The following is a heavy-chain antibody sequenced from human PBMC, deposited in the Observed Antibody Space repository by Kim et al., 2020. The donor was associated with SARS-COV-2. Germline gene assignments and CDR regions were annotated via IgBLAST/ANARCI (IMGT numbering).Heavy chain of an antibody. V-gene: IGHV3-21*01. CDR2: ISSSSSYI. J-gene: IGHJ4*02. CDR3: ARAYTMVRGVIILVGTVDY. Sequence: GGSLRLSCTASGFTFSSYSMNWVRQAPGKGLEWVSSISSSSSYIYYADSVKGRFTISRDNAKNSLYLQMNSLRAEDTAVYYCARAYTMVRGVIILVGTVDYWGQGTLVTVSS. CDR1: GFTFSSYS. D-gene: IGHD3-10*01.